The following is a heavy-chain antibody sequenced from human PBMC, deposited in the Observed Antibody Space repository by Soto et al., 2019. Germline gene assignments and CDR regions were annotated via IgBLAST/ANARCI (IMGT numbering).Heavy chain of an antibody. CDR3: ARSGDNYNLLDY. V-gene: IGHV3-11*06. CDR2: SSNSGTFT. CDR1: GFTFSDYY. D-gene: IGHD1-1*01. Sequence: QVQLEESGGGWVKPGGSLRLSCEASGFTFSDYYMSWIRQAPGKGLEWIAYSSNSGTFTKYADSVKGRFSISRDNAKNSLYLQINNLSGEDTATCFCARSGDNYNLLDYWGQGTPVTVSS. J-gene: IGHJ4*02.